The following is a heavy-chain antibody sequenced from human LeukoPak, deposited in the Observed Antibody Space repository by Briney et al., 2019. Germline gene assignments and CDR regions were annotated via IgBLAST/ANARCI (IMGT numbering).Heavy chain of an antibody. J-gene: IGHJ4*02. D-gene: IGHD2-2*01. V-gene: IGHV1-69*06. CDR3: AKGTTYCSSTSCQFDY. Sequence: SVKVSCKASGGTFSSYAISWVRQAPGQGLEWMGGIIPMFGTADYAQKFQGRVTITADKSTSTAYMELSSLRSDDTAVYYCAKGTTYCSSTSCQFDYWGQETLVTVSS. CDR2: IIPMFGTA. CDR1: GGTFSSYA.